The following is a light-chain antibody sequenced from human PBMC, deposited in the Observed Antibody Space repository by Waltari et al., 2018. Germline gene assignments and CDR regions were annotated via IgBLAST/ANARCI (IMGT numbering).Light chain of an antibody. V-gene: IGKV1-5*01. CDR1: QSISDW. Sequence: DIQMTQSPSTLSASVGDRFTIPCRASQSISDWLAWYQQKPGKAPKLLIYDASTLESGVPSRFSGSGSGTEFTLTISSLQPDDFATYYCQQYNDWSTFGQGTKLEI. CDR2: DAS. CDR3: QQYNDWST. J-gene: IGKJ2*01.